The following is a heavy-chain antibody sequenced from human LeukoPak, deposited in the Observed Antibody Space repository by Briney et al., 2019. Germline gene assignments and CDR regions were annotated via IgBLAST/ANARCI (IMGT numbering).Heavy chain of an antibody. CDR3: ARSPVLDRNDWSFAD. CDR1: GFTASRNY. Sequence: GGSLRLSCAAPGFTASRNYMSWVRPAPGKGLEWVSVTYSGGDTYYPDTVKGRFTVSRDNPKNTVYLQMNNLRAEDTAVYFCARSPVLDRNDWSFADWGQGTLVTVSS. CDR2: TYSGGDT. J-gene: IGHJ4*02. V-gene: IGHV3-53*01. D-gene: IGHD1-1*01.